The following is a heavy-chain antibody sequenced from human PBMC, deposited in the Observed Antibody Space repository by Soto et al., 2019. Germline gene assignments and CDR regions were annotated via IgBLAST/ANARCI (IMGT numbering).Heavy chain of an antibody. CDR3: ATALYSGGSNLFDP. J-gene: IGHJ5*02. D-gene: IGHD1-26*01. CDR1: GFTFSSYA. V-gene: IGHV3-23*01. Sequence: GGSLRLSCAASGFTFSSYAMSWVRQAPGKGLEWVSAISGSGGSTYYADSVKGRFTISRDNSKNTLFLQMNSLRAEDAAVYYCATALYSGGSNLFDPWGQGTLVTVSS. CDR2: ISGSGGST.